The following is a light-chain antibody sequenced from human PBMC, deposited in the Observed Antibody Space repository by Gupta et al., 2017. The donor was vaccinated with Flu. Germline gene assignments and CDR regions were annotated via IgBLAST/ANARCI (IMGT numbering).Light chain of an antibody. CDR1: SSDVGGYNY. CDR3: SSYAGTNNEV. Sequence: TSSDVGGYNYVSWYQQHPGKAPKLMIDEVTKRPSGVPDRFSGSKSGNTASLTVSGLQAEDEADYYCSSYAGTNNEVFGTGTKVTVL. V-gene: IGLV2-8*01. CDR2: EVT. J-gene: IGLJ1*01.